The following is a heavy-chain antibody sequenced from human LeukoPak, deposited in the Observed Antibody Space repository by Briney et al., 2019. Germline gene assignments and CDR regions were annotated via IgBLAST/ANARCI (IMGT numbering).Heavy chain of an antibody. Sequence: ASVKVSCKASGYTFTSYYMHWVRQAPEQGLEWMGIINPSGGNTSYAQKFQGRVTMTRDTSTSTVYMELSSLRSEDTAVYYCARERYFEGASDYWGQGTLVTVSS. V-gene: IGHV1-46*01. CDR2: INPSGGNT. D-gene: IGHD3-9*01. CDR3: ARERYFEGASDY. J-gene: IGHJ4*02. CDR1: GYTFTSYY.